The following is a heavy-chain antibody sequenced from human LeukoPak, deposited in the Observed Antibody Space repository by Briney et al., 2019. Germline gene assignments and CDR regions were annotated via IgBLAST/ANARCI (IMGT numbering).Heavy chain of an antibody. CDR1: GGSISSSSYY. Sequence: SETLSLTCTVSGGSISSSSYYWGWIRQPPGKGLEWIGSIYYSGSTYYNPSLKSRVTISVDTSKNQFSLKLSSVTAADTAVYYCARPVVPAAPYDAFDIWGQGTMVTVSS. CDR3: ARPVVPAAPYDAFDI. CDR2: IYYSGST. D-gene: IGHD2-2*01. V-gene: IGHV4-39*01. J-gene: IGHJ3*02.